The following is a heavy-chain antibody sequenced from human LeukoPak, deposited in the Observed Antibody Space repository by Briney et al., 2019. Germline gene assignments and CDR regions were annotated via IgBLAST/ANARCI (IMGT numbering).Heavy chain of an antibody. J-gene: IGHJ4*02. CDR2: FDFEEGKI. V-gene: IGHV1-24*01. Sequence: ASVKVSCKASGYTPTELSMHWVRQVPGKGLEWMGGFDFEEGKIIYAQKFQGRVTMTEDTSTDTAYMELSSLTSEDTAVYYCTAATGWSSSMMWGQGTAVTVSS. CDR1: GYTPTELS. CDR3: TAATGWSSSMM. D-gene: IGHD6-13*01.